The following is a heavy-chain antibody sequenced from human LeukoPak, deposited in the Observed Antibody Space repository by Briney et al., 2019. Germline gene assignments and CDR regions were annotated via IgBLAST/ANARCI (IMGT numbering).Heavy chain of an antibody. D-gene: IGHD3-10*01. Sequence: SETLSLTCTVSGGSISSSSYYWGWIRQPPGKGLEWIGSIYYSGSTYYNPSLKSRVTISVDTSKNQFSLKLSSVTAADTAVYYCARVTCYYGSGSHYAFDIWGQGTMVTVSS. CDR1: GGSISSSSYY. J-gene: IGHJ3*02. CDR3: ARVTCYYGSGSHYAFDI. CDR2: IYYSGST. V-gene: IGHV4-39*01.